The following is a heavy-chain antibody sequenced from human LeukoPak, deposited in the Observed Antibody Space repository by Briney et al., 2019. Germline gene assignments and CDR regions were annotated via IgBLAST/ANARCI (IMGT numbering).Heavy chain of an antibody. CDR1: GFTFNNYG. J-gene: IGHJ4*02. Sequence: GKSLRLSCAASGFTFNNYGIHWVRQAPGKGLEWVAVSYDGRNKHYPDSVKGRFTISRDISTDTLWLQMDSLRTEDTAVYYCAKGPLRGTAAAIDYWGQGTLVTVSS. D-gene: IGHD2-2*01. CDR2: SYDGRNK. V-gene: IGHV3-30*18. CDR3: AKGPLRGTAAAIDY.